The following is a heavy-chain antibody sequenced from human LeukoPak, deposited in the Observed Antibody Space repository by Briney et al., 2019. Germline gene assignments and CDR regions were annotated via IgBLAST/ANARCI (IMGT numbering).Heavy chain of an antibody. CDR2: ISGSGDNI. J-gene: IGHJ6*02. CDR1: GFTFSSFA. CDR3: AKPLGYCSSTNCFYYYGMDV. Sequence: GGSLRLSGAASGFTFSSFAMSWVRQAPGKGLEWVSGISGSGDNIYYADSVKGRFTISRDNSKNTLYLQVNSLRAVDTAVYYCAKPLGYCSSTNCFYYYGMDVWGQGTTVTVSS. V-gene: IGHV3-23*01. D-gene: IGHD2-2*01.